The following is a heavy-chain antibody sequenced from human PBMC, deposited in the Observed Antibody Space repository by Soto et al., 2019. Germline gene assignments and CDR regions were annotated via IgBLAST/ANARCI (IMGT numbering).Heavy chain of an antibody. CDR1: GGSISSGGYY. Sequence: QVQLQESGPGLVKPSQTLSLTCTVSGGSISSGGYYWSWIRQHPGKGLEWIGYIYYSGSTYYNPSLKIRVTISVDTSKNQFSLKLSSVTAADTAVYYCARGSSCWSLYYFDYWGQGTLVTVSS. V-gene: IGHV4-31*03. D-gene: IGHD6-13*01. CDR2: IYYSGST. J-gene: IGHJ4*02. CDR3: ARGSSCWSLYYFDY.